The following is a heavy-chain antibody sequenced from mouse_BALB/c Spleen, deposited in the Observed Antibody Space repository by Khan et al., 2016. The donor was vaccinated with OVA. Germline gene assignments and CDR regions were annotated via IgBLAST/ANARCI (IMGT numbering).Heavy chain of an antibody. CDR2: ILPGSGRN. V-gene: IGHV1-9*01. CDR1: GYTFSSYW. Sequence: VQLQQSGAELMKPGASVKISCKATGYTFSSYWIEWVKQRPGHGLEWIGEILPGSGRNNYNEKFKGKATFTADTSSNTAYMQLSSLTSEDSAVYCWGRGNYYGSSAWVGYWGQGTLVTVSA. J-gene: IGHJ3*01. CDR3: GRGNYYGSSAWVGY. D-gene: IGHD1-1*01.